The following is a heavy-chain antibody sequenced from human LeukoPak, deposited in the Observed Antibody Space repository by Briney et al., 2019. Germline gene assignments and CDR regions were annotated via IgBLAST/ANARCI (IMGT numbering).Heavy chain of an antibody. CDR2: INHSGST. CDR1: GGSFSGYY. Sequence: PETLSLTCAVYGGSFSGYYWSWIRQPPGKGLEWIGEINHSGSTNYNPSLKSRVTISVDTSKNQFSLKLSSVTAADTAVYYCARGGGGRYYYDSSGYYRPYYFDYWGQGTLVTVSS. CDR3: ARGGGGRYYYDSSGYYRPYYFDY. V-gene: IGHV4-34*01. D-gene: IGHD3-22*01. J-gene: IGHJ4*02.